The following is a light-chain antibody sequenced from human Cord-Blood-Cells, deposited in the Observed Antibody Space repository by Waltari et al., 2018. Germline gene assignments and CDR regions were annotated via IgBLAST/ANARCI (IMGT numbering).Light chain of an antibody. Sequence: AIRMTQSPSSFSASPGDRVTITCRASQGISSYLAWYQQKPGKAPKLLIYAASTLQSGVPSRFSGSGSGTDFTLTISCLQSEDFATYYWQQYYSYPYTFGQGTKLESK. V-gene: IGKV1-8*01. J-gene: IGKJ2*01. CDR1: QGISSY. CDR2: AAS. CDR3: QQYYSYPYT.